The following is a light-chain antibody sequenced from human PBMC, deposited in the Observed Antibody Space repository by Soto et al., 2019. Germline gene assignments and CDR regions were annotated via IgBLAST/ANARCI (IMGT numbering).Light chain of an antibody. Sequence: EIVLTQSPGTLSLSPGERATLSCRASQSVRSNFLAWYQQKPGQAPRLLIYGASNRATGIPDMFSGSGSGTYFTLTITRLEPEDFAMYYYQRYDSFRTFGQGTKVEI. CDR2: GAS. CDR3: QRYDSFRT. V-gene: IGKV3-20*01. J-gene: IGKJ1*01. CDR1: QSVRSNF.